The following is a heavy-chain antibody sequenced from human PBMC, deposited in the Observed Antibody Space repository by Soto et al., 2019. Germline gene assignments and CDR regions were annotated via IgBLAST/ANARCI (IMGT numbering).Heavy chain of an antibody. J-gene: IGHJ4*02. CDR1: GGSISSGGHY. D-gene: IGHD2-8*01. V-gene: IGHV4-31*03. Sequence: QVQLQESGPGLVMPSQTLTLTCTVSGGSISSGGHYWSWIRQNPGKGLEWIGYMLYSGLTYFNPSLKSRVTISVDTSNNQFSLKLGSVTAADTAVYYCACKPNGLYYFDFWGQGTLVTVSS. CDR3: ACKPNGLYYFDF. CDR2: MLYSGLT.